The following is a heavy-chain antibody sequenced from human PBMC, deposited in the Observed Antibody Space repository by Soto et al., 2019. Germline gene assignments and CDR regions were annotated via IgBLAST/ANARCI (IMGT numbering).Heavy chain of an antibody. J-gene: IGHJ6*02. Sequence: HPGGSLRLSCTASGFTFGDYAMSWFRQAPGKGLEWVGFIRSKAYGGTTEYAASVKGRFTISRDDSKSIAYLQMNSLKTEDTAVYYCTRSIAAAGTLPPVNYYYYGMDVWGQGTTVTVSS. CDR1: GFTFGDYA. CDR3: TRSIAAAGTLPPVNYYYYGMDV. D-gene: IGHD6-13*01. V-gene: IGHV3-49*03. CDR2: IRSKAYGGTT.